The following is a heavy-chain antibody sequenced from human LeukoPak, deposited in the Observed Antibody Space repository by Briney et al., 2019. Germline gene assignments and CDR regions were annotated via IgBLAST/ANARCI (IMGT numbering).Heavy chain of an antibody. Sequence: PSETLSLTCAVYGGSFSGYYWSWIRQPPGRGLEWIGEINHSGSTNYNPSLKSRVTISVDTSKSQFSLKLSSVTAADTAVYYCARGITMVRRAFDIWGQETMVTVSS. J-gene: IGHJ3*02. CDR2: INHSGST. CDR1: GGSFSGYY. CDR3: ARGITMVRRAFDI. V-gene: IGHV4-34*01. D-gene: IGHD3-10*01.